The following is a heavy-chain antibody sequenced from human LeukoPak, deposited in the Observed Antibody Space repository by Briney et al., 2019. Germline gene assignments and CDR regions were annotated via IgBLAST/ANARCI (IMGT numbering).Heavy chain of an antibody. CDR2: IYSGGST. J-gene: IGHJ4*02. V-gene: IGHV3-53*01. D-gene: IGHD5-24*01. CDR1: GFTVSSNY. CDR3: ARGPHRDGYNY. Sequence: RGSLRLSCAASGFTVSSNYMSWVRQAPGKGLEWVSVIYSGGSTYYADSVKGRFTISRDNSKNTLYLQMNSLRAEDTAVYYCARGPHRDGYNYWGQGTLVTVSS.